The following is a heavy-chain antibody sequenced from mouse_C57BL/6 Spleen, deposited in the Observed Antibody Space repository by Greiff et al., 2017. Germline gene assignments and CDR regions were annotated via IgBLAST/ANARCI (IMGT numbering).Heavy chain of an antibody. CDR1: GFNIKDYY. Sequence: EVQVVESGAELVKPGASVKLSCTASGFNIKDYYMHWVKQRTEQGLEWIGRIDPEDGETKYAPKFQGKATITADTSSNTAYLQLSSLTSEDTAVYYGARSRYYGSSYWYCDVWGTGTTVTVSS. J-gene: IGHJ1*03. CDR3: ARSRYYGSSYWYCDV. CDR2: IDPEDGET. V-gene: IGHV14-2*01. D-gene: IGHD1-1*01.